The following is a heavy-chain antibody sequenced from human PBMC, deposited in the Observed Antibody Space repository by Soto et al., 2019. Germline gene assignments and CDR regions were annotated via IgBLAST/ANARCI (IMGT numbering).Heavy chain of an antibody. CDR1: GFTFNNYG. J-gene: IGHJ4*02. CDR3: ARCDGSAAYCFFFAY. Sequence: PGGSLRLSCAASGFTFNNYGMSWVRQAPGKGLEWVSAIYSGGSTYYADSVKGRFTISRDNSRNTLYLQMNSLRAEDTAVYFCARCDGSAAYCFFFAYWGQGTPVTVSS. D-gene: IGHD3-10*01. V-gene: IGHV3-66*01. CDR2: IYSGGST.